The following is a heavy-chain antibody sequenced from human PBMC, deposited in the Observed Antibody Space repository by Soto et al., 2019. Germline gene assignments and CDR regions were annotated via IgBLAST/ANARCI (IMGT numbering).Heavy chain of an antibody. Sequence: ASVKVSCKASGYTFTSYYIHWVRQAPGQGLEWMGIINPSGGSTSYAQKFQGRVTMTRDTSTSTVYMELSSLRSEDTAVYYCARESAGLDAFDIWGQGTMVTVSS. J-gene: IGHJ3*02. CDR3: ARESAGLDAFDI. D-gene: IGHD6-13*01. V-gene: IGHV1-46*01. CDR2: INPSGGST. CDR1: GYTFTSYY.